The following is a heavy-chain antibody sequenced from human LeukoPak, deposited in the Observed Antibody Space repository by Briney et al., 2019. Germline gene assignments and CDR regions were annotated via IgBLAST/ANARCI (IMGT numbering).Heavy chain of an antibody. CDR1: GGSVSSYY. J-gene: IGHJ5*02. D-gene: IGHD3-10*01. V-gene: IGHV4-4*09. CDR3: ARHLHSDGSGSYLNWLDP. Sequence: PSETLSLTCTVSGGSVSSYYWSWIRQPPGKGLEWIGYIYTSGKTNYDPSLKSRVTISGDTSKNQFSLKLSSVTAADTAVYYCARHLHSDGSGSYLNWLDPWGQGTLVTVSS. CDR2: IYTSGKT.